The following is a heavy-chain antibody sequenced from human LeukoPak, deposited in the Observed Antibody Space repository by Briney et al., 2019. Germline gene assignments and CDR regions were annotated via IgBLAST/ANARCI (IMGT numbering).Heavy chain of an antibody. CDR2: IYHSGST. V-gene: IGHV4-30-2*01. CDR1: GGSISSGSYY. D-gene: IGHD3-10*01. CDR3: ASSERYYYGSGSYYTPFYFDY. Sequence: SQTLSLTCTVSGGSISSGSYYWSWIRQPPGKGLEWIGYIYHSGSTYYNPSLKSRVTISVDRSKNQFSLKLSSVTAADTAVYYCASSERYYYGSGSYYTPFYFDYWGQGTLVAVSS. J-gene: IGHJ4*02.